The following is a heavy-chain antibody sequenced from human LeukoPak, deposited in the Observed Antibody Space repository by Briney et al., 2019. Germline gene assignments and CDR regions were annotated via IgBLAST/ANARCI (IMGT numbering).Heavy chain of an antibody. CDR1: GFTFSSYA. CDR3: AKETVAAPPIDY. J-gene: IGHJ4*02. Sequence: TGGSLRLSCAASGFTFSSYAMSWVRRAPGKGLEWVSAISGSAYSTYYADSVKGRFTISRDNSKNTLYLQMNSLRAEDTAVYYCAKETVAAPPIDYWGQGTLVTVSS. V-gene: IGHV3-23*01. D-gene: IGHD6-19*01. CDR2: ISGSAYST.